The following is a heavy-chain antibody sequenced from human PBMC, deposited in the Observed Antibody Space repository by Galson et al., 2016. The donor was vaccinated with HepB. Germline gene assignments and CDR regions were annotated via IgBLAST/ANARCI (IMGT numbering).Heavy chain of an antibody. J-gene: IGHJ4*02. CDR2: IYSGGST. CDR1: GFTVRSNY. V-gene: IGHV3-53*01. CDR3: AKVLWEATAGTTLDPFDY. Sequence: SLRLSCAASGFTVRSNYMSWVRQAPGKGLDWVSIIYSGGSTYYADSVKGRFTISRDNSKNTLYLQLNSLRAQDTAVYYCAKVLWEATAGTTLDPFDYWGQGTLVTVSS. D-gene: IGHD1-1*01.